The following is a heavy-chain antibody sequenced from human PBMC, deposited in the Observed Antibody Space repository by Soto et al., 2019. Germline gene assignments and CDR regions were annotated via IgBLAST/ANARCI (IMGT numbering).Heavy chain of an antibody. J-gene: IGHJ3*02. CDR3: ARPYYDFWSGSSAFDI. CDR2: ISSSSSYI. D-gene: IGHD3-3*01. CDR1: GVTFSSYS. V-gene: IGHV3-21*01. Sequence: GGSMRLSCAASGVTFSSYSMNCVRQARGKGLEWVSSISSSSSYIYYADSVKGRFTISRDNAKNSLYLQMNSLRAEDTAVYYCARPYYDFWSGSSAFDIWGQGTMVTVSS.